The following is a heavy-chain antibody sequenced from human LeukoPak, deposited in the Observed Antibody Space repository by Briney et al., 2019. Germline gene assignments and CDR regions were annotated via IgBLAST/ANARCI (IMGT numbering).Heavy chain of an antibody. J-gene: IGHJ4*02. Sequence: PGESLKISCKGSGYSFTSYWIGWVRQMPGKGLEWMGIIYPGDSDTRYSPSFQGQVTISADKSISTAYLQWSSLKASDTAMYYCARHHFGCSSTSCYSDYWGQGTLVTVSS. CDR1: GYSFTSYW. CDR3: ARHHFGCSSTSCYSDY. V-gene: IGHV5-51*01. D-gene: IGHD2-2*01. CDR2: IYPGDSDT.